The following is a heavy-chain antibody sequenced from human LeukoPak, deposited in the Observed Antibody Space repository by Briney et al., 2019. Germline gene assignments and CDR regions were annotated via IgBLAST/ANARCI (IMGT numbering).Heavy chain of an antibody. D-gene: IGHD3-10*01. CDR3: AIEAHGSGSYILFDY. J-gene: IGHJ4*02. V-gene: IGHV1-2*02. Sequence: ASVKVSCKPSGYTFTGYYMHWVRQAPRQGVEWMGWINPNSGGTNYAQKFQGRVTMTRDTSISTAYMELSRLRSDDTAVYYCAIEAHGSGSYILFDYWGQGTLVTVSS. CDR1: GYTFTGYY. CDR2: INPNSGGT.